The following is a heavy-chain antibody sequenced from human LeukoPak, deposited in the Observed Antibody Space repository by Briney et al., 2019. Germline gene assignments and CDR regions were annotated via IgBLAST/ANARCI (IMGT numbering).Heavy chain of an antibody. CDR3: ARERRAIDYYDSGTYYADY. D-gene: IGHD3-10*01. V-gene: IGHV3-49*03. CDR1: GFTLGDYG. J-gene: IGHJ4*02. Sequence: QPGRSLRLSCTTSGFTLGDYGIRWFRQAAGRGLEWVGFIRSKASGEATECAASVKGRLTISRDESKNITYLQMISLKTEGTAVYYCARERRAIDYYDSGTYYADYWGQGTLVTVSS. CDR2: IRSKASGEAT.